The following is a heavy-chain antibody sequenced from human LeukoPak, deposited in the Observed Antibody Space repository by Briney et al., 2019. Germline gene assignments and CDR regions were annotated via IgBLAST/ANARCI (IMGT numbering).Heavy chain of an antibody. CDR1: GGSISSYY. CDR2: IYYSGST. CDR3: ARSSGGGELGY. Sequence: SETLSLTCTVSGGSISSYYWSWIRQPPGKGLEWIGYIYYSGSTNYNPSLKSRVTISVDTSKNQFSLKLSSVTAADTAVYYCARSSGGGELGYWGQGTLVTVSS. D-gene: IGHD1-26*01. J-gene: IGHJ4*02. V-gene: IGHV4-59*01.